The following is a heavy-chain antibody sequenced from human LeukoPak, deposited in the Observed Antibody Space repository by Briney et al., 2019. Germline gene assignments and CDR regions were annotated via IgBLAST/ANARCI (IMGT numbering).Heavy chain of an antibody. CDR1: GFTFSNYG. CDR3: ARDYYSCLDY. D-gene: IGHD2-2*01. Sequence: GGSLRLSCAASGFTFSNYGMNWVRQAPGKGLEWVSYISNIISTVYYADSVKGRFTISRDNAQNSLYLQMNNLRAEDTAVYYCARDYYSCLDYWGQGTLVTVSS. V-gene: IGHV3-48*04. J-gene: IGHJ4*02. CDR2: ISNIISTV.